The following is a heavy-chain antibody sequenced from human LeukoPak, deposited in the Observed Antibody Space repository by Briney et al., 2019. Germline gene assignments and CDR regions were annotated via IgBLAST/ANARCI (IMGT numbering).Heavy chain of an antibody. CDR3: ARGVWFGELFGPQAPDY. V-gene: IGHV3-48*03. Sequence: GGSLRLSCAASGFTFSSYEMNWVRQAPGKGLEWVSYISSSGSTIYYADSVKGRFTISRDNAKNSLYLQMNSLRAEDTAVYYCARGVWFGELFGPQAPDYWGQGTLVTVPS. CDR2: ISSSGSTI. J-gene: IGHJ4*02. CDR1: GFTFSSYE. D-gene: IGHD3-10*01.